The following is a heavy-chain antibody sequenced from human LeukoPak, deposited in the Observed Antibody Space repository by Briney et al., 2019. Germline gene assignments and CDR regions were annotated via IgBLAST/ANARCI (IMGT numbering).Heavy chain of an antibody. CDR1: GYTFTGYY. D-gene: IGHD5-24*01. J-gene: IGHJ3*02. Sequence: ASVKVSCKASGYTFTGYYMHWVRQAPGQGLEWMGWINPNSGGTNYAQKFRGRVTMTRDTSISTAYMELSRLRSDDTAVYYCARHGVEGYNGAFHIWGQGTMVTVSS. CDR3: ARHGVEGYNGAFHI. V-gene: IGHV1-2*02. CDR2: INPNSGGT.